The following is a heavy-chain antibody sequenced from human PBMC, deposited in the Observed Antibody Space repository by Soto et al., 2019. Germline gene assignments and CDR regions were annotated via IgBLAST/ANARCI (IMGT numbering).Heavy chain of an antibody. CDR1: GFSLTTKGMG. CDR3: AHATLNYDILTAYYKGPLDY. CDR2: IYWDDDE. Sequence: QITLKESGPTVVKPAQTLTLTCTFSGFSLTTKGMGVGWIRQSPAKALEWLALIYWDDDERYSPSLKNRLTITKDTPNNQVVLTMTNMDPVDTATYYCAHATLNYDILTAYYKGPLDYWGQGILVTVSS. D-gene: IGHD3-9*01. J-gene: IGHJ4*02. V-gene: IGHV2-5*02.